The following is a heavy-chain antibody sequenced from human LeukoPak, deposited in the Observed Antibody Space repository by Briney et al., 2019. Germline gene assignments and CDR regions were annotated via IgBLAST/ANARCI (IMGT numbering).Heavy chain of an antibody. CDR1: GGSINSYN. J-gene: IGHJ4*02. CDR2: MYSSGST. Sequence: SETLSLTCTVSGGSINSYNWSWIRQPAGKGLEWIGRMYSSGSTNYNPSLKSRVSMSVDTSKNQFFLKLTSVTAADTAVYYCARVGKATVVTMWGQGILVTVSS. D-gene: IGHD4-23*01. CDR3: ARVGKATVVTM. V-gene: IGHV4-4*07.